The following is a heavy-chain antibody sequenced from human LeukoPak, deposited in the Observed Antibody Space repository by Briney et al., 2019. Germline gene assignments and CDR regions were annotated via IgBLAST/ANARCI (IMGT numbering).Heavy chain of an antibody. Sequence: GGSLPHPHAASECTFSNHGMHTLHQAPVKGLKRVAFRRYDGDNKNYADSVKGRFTISRDNSKNTLYLQMDSLRVEDTAVFYCAKDRGMWLVRYLIDDWGQGTLVSVSS. CDR3: AKDRGMWLVRYLIDD. CDR2: RRYDGDNK. D-gene: IGHD6-19*01. J-gene: IGHJ4*02. V-gene: IGHV3-30*02. CDR1: ECTFSNHG.